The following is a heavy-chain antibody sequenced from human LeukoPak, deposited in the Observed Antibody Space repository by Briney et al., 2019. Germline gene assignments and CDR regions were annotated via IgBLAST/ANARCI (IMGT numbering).Heavy chain of an antibody. CDR2: INYSGST. J-gene: IGHJ4*02. CDR3: ARAGTFYDILTGYYF. CDR1: GGSVSSGSYY. D-gene: IGHD3-9*01. V-gene: IGHV4-61*01. Sequence: PSETLSLTCTVSGGSVSSGSYYWSWIRQPPGKGLEWIGHINYSGSTNYNPSLKSRLTISLDTSKNQFSLKLTSVTAADTALYYCARAGTFYDILTGYYFWGQGTLVTVSS.